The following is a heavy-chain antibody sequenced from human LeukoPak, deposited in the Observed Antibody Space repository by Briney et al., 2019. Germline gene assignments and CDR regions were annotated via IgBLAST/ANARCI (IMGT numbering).Heavy chain of an antibody. CDR1: GFTFSSYW. V-gene: IGHV3-74*01. CDR2: INSDGSST. CDR3: ARDRGYSGYERFDY. D-gene: IGHD5-12*01. Sequence: AGGSLRLSCAASGFTFSSYWMHWVRQAPGKGLVWVSRINSDGSSTSYADSVKGRFTISRDNAKNTLYLQMNSLRAEDTAMYYCARDRGYSGYERFDYWGQGTLVTVSS. J-gene: IGHJ4*02.